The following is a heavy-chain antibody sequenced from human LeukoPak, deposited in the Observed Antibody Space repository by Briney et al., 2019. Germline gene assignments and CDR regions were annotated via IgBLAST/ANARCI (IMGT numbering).Heavy chain of an antibody. CDR3: ARGQWLPVFDF. CDR2: IYHSGST. D-gene: IGHD3-22*01. Sequence: SSETLSLTCTVSGGSISSYYWSWIRQPPGKGLEWIGYIYHSGSTKYNPSLKSRVTISVDTSKNHFSLKLSSVTAADTAVYYCARGQWLPVFDFWGQGTLVTVSS. V-gene: IGHV4-59*01. J-gene: IGHJ4*02. CDR1: GGSISSYY.